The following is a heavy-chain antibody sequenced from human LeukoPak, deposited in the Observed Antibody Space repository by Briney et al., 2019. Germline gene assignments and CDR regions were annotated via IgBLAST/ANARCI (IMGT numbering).Heavy chain of an antibody. Sequence: GGSLRLSCAASGFTVSSNYMSWVRQAPGKGLEWVSVIYSGGSTYHADSVKGRFTISRDNSKNTLYLQMNSLRAEDTAVYYCSRDMRDFWSGYYYYGMDVWGQGTTVTVSS. D-gene: IGHD3-3*01. CDR2: IYSGGST. CDR3: SRDMRDFWSGYYYYGMDV. J-gene: IGHJ6*02. CDR1: GFTVSSNY. V-gene: IGHV3-53*01.